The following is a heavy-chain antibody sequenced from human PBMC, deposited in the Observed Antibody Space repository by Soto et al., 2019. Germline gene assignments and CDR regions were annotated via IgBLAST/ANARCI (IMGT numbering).Heavy chain of an antibody. CDR3: AKTAGYDYVWGSSGLDP. CDR1: GFTFSSYG. V-gene: IGHV3-30*18. J-gene: IGHJ5*02. Sequence: QVQLVESGGGVVQPGRSLKLSCAASGFTFSSYGMHWVRQAPGKGLEWVAVISYDGSDKYYADSVKGRFTISRDDSKKTLYLQMNSLRAEDTAVYYCAKTAGYDYVWGSSGLDPWGQGTLVTVSS. D-gene: IGHD3-16*01. CDR2: ISYDGSDK.